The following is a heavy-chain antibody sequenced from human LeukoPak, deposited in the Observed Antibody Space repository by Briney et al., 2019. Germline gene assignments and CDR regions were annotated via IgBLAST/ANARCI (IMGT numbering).Heavy chain of an antibody. V-gene: IGHV4-34*01. CDR1: GGSFSGYY. J-gene: IGHJ4*02. CDR2: INHSGST. CDR3: ARAGRNRYCSSTSCRKNTFDY. Sequence: TSETLSLTCAVYGGSFSGYYWSWIRQPPGKGLEWIGEINHSGSTNYNPSLKSRVTISVDTSKNQFSLKLSSVTAADTAVYYCARAGRNRYCSSTSCRKNTFDYWGQGTLVTVSS. D-gene: IGHD2-2*01.